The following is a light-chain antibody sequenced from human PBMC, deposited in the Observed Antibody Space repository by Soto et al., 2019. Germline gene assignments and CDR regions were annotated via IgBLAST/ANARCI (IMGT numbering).Light chain of an antibody. V-gene: IGLV4-69*01. Sequence: QSVLTQSPSASASLGASVKLTCTLTTEHTIYAIAWHQQQPEKGPRFLMKLNSDGSHNKGDGVPDRFSGSSSGAERYLTISSLQSEDEADYYCQTWGTGIRVFGGGTKVTVL. J-gene: IGLJ2*01. CDR1: TEHTIYA. CDR2: LNSDGSH. CDR3: QTWGTGIRV.